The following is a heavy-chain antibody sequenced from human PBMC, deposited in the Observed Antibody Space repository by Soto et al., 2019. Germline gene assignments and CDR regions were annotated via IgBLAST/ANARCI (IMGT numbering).Heavy chain of an antibody. Sequence: PGGSLRLSCAASGFTFYDYAMHWFRQAPGKGLEWVSGISWNSGSIGYADSVKGRFTISRDNAKNSLYLQMNSLRAEDTALYYCARCFRLGSQRWLQYFGDYDAFDVWGQGTMVTVSS. V-gene: IGHV3-9*01. D-gene: IGHD4-17*01. CDR2: ISWNSGSI. CDR1: GFTFYDYA. J-gene: IGHJ3*01. CDR3: ARCFRLGSQRWLQYFGDYDAFDV.